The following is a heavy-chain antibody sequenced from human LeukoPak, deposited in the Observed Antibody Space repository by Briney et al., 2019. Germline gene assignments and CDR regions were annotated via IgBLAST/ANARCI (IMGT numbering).Heavy chain of an antibody. J-gene: IGHJ3*02. CDR3: AKRAGYDAFDI. D-gene: IGHD5-18*01. V-gene: IGHV3-21*01. CDR1: RFTFSSYS. Sequence: GSLRLSCAASRFTFSSYSMNWVRPAPGKGLEWVSSISSSSSYIYYADSVRGRFTISRDNAKNSLYLQMNSLRAEDTAVYYCAKRAGYDAFDIWGQGTMVTVSS. CDR2: ISSSSSYI.